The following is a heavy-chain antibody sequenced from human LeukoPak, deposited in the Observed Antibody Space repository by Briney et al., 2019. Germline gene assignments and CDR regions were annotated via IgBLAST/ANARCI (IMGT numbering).Heavy chain of an antibody. D-gene: IGHD3-22*01. CDR2: MNPNSGNT. J-gene: IGHJ6*02. Sequence: ASVKVSCKASGYTFTSYDINWVRQAAGQGLEWMGWMNPNSGNTGYAQKSQGRVTMTRNTSISTAYMELSSLRSEDTAVYYCARGAYYYDSSGYYSYYYYYGMDVWGQGTTVTVSS. CDR1: GYTFTSYD. CDR3: ARGAYYYDSSGYYSYYYYYGMDV. V-gene: IGHV1-8*01.